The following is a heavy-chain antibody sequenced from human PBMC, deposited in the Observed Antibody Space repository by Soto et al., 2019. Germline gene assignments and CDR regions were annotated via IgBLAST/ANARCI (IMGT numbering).Heavy chain of an antibody. J-gene: IGHJ1*01. CDR1: GGSISSSSYY. V-gene: IGHV4-39*01. CDR3: VDIVVITASHSRRYFHH. CDR2: MSYSGNT. Sequence: PSETLSLTCTVSGGSISSSSYYWGWIRQPPRKGLEWIGTMSYSGNTFYNPSLKSRVTISVYTSKDQFSLKLDSVTAADTVIYYCVDIVVITASHSRRYFHHWGPGTLVTVSS. D-gene: IGHD2-21*02.